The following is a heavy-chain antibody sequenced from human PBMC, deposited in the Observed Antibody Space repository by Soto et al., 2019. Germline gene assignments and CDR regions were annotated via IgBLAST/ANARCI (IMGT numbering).Heavy chain of an antibody. Sequence: SVKVSCKTSGGTFGTYAIYWVRQAPGQGLEWMGAIIPLFGTADYAQKFQGRVTITADESTSTASMELSSLRSEDTAVYYCARPKGSYSSGYYYFDYWGQGTLVTVS. CDR3: ARPKGSYSSGYYYFDY. CDR1: GGTFGTYA. V-gene: IGHV1-69*13. J-gene: IGHJ4*02. CDR2: IIPLFGTA. D-gene: IGHD6-19*01.